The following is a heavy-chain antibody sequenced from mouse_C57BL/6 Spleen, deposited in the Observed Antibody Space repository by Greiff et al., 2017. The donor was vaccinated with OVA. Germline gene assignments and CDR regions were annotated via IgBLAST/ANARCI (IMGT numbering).Heavy chain of an antibody. CDR3: ARLGGSSYFDY. CDR1: GYTFTSYW. Sequence: QVQLQQSGAELVRPGSSVKLSCKASGYTFTSYWMDWVKQRPGQGLEWIGNIYPSDSETHYNQKFKDKATLTVDKSSSTAYMQLSSLTSEDSAVYYCARLGGSSYFDYWGQGTTLTVSS. D-gene: IGHD1-1*01. V-gene: IGHV1-61*01. CDR2: IYPSDSET. J-gene: IGHJ2*01.